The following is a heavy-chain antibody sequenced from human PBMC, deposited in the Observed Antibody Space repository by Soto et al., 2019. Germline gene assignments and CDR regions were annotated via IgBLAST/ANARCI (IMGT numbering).Heavy chain of an antibody. D-gene: IGHD3-3*01. CDR1: GGTLSSFINYP. CDR3: ARRDTSGFLRYFDN. V-gene: IGHV1-69*06. J-gene: IGHJ4*02. CDR2: IVPNVGTV. Sequence: ASVKVSCKASGGTLSSFINYPINWVRQAPRQGLEWMGGIVPNVGTVNYAQKFQGRVTITADKSTGTAYMEVSSLRSEDTALYYCARRDTSGFLRYFDNWGQGTLVTVSS.